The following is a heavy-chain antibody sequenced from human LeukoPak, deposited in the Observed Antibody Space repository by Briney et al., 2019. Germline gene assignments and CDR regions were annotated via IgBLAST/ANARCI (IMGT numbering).Heavy chain of an antibody. CDR2: IIPIFGTA. CDR1: GGTFSSYA. D-gene: IGHD2-21*02. Sequence: SVKVSCKASGGTFSSYAISWVRQAPGQGLEWMGGIIPIFGTANYAQKFQGRVTITADESTSTAYMELSSLRSEDTAVYYCARPLDDLEEFDYWGQGTLVTVSS. CDR3: ARPLDDLEEFDY. V-gene: IGHV1-69*01. J-gene: IGHJ4*02.